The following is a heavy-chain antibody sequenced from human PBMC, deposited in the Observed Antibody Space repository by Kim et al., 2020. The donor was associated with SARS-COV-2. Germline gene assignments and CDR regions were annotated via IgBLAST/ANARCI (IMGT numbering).Heavy chain of an antibody. V-gene: IGHV4-59*13. J-gene: IGHJ3*02. CDR1: GGSISSYY. CDR2: IYYSGST. D-gene: IGHD3-9*01. CDR3: ARGGYFDWLGRQNQLDI. Sequence: SETLSLTCTVSGGSISSYYWSWIRQPRGKGLEWIGYIYYSGSTNYNPSLKSRVTISVDTSKNQFSLKLSSVTAADTAVYYCARGGYFDWLGRQNQLDIWGQGTMVTVSS.